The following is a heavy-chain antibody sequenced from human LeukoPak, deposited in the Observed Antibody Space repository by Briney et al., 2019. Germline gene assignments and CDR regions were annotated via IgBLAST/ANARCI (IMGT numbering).Heavy chain of an antibody. CDR2: ISSSGSTI. J-gene: IGHJ2*01. CDR3: ARIRIPGWYFDL. CDR1: GFTFSSYE. Sequence: GGSLRLSCAASGFTFSSYEMNWVRQAPGKGLEWVSYISSSGSTIYYADSVKGRFTISRDNAKNSLYLQMNSLRAEDTAVYYCARIRIPGWYFDLWGRGTLLTVSS. D-gene: IGHD2-2*01. V-gene: IGHV3-48*03.